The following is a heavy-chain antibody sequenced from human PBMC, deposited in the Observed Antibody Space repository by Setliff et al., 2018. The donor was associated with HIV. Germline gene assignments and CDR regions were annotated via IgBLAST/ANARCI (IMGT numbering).Heavy chain of an antibody. J-gene: IGHJ4*02. Sequence: ASVKVSCKASGYNLHNYGITWVRQAPGQGLEWMGWINTHTGNTNSAQRFQGRVTMTTDTSKSTAYMELRSLRSDDTAVYYCARGKTWLRFLDYWGQGTLVTVSS. D-gene: IGHD5-12*01. CDR2: INTHTGNT. CDR1: GYNLHNYG. V-gene: IGHV1-18*01. CDR3: ARGKTWLRFLDY.